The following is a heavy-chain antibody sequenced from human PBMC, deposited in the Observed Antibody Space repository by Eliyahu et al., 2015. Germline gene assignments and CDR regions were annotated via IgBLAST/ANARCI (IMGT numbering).Heavy chain of an antibody. CDR2: ISGSGGTT. CDR3: ANLDGVVAAGTGNFDY. Sequence: EVQLLESGGGLVQPGGSLRLSCAASGFAFXSYAMSWVRQAPGKGLEWVSVISGSGGTTYYADSVKGRFTISRDNSKNTLYLQMNSLRAEDTAVYYCANLDGVVAAGTGNFDYWGQGTLVTVSS. J-gene: IGHJ4*02. V-gene: IGHV3-23*01. CDR1: GFAFXSYA. D-gene: IGHD2-15*01.